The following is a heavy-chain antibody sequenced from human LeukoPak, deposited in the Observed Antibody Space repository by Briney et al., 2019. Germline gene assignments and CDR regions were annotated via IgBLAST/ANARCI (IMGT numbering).Heavy chain of an antibody. J-gene: IGHJ4*02. CDR2: INSDGSST. CDR1: GFTFSSYW. D-gene: IGHD3-22*01. V-gene: IGHV3-74*01. CDR3: GRDPYYDSLDY. Sequence: GGSLRLSCAASGFTFSSYWMHWVRQAPGKGLVWVSRINSDGSSTSYADSVKGRFTISRDNAKNTLYLQMNSLRAEDTAMYYCGRDPYYDSLDYWGRGTLVTVSS.